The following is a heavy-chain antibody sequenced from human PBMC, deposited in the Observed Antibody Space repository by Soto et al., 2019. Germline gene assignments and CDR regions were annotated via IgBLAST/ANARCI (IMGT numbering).Heavy chain of an antibody. V-gene: IGHV3-21*01. CDR1: GFTFSSYS. CDR3: ARRVAVENFDY. CDR2: ISSSSYI. Sequence: GGSLRLSCAASGFTFSSYSMNWVRQAPGKGLEWVSSISSSSYIYYADSVKGRFTISRDNAKNSLYLQMNSLRAEDTAVYYCARRVAVENFDYWGQGTLVTVSS. D-gene: IGHD6-19*01. J-gene: IGHJ4*02.